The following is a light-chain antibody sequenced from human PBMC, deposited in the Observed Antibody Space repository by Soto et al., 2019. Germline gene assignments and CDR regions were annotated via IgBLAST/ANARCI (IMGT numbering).Light chain of an antibody. J-gene: IGLJ3*02. CDR1: SSDLGSYDL. CDR3: CSYSGSATSLV. Sequence: QSALTQPASVSASPGQSLTISCTGTSSDLGSYDLVSWYQHHPGKAPKLIIYEVNKRPSGVSDRFSASKSGNTASLTISGLQAEDESDYYCCSYSGSATSLVFGGGTKLTVL. V-gene: IGLV2-23*02. CDR2: EVN.